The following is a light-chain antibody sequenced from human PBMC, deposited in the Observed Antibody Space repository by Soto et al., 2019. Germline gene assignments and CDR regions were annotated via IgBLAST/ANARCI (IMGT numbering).Light chain of an antibody. J-gene: IGKJ5*01. CDR2: AAS. V-gene: IGKV1-8*01. CDR3: QQYYSHPIT. Sequence: IQVTQSPASLSASVGDRVTITCRASQGISSYLAWYQQKPGKAPKLLIYAASTLQSGVPSRFSGSGSGTDFTLTISCLESEDFATYYCQQYYSHPITFGQGTRVEIK. CDR1: QGISSY.